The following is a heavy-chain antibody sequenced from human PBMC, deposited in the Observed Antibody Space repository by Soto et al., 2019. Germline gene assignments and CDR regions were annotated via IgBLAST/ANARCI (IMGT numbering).Heavy chain of an antibody. CDR1: GFTFDDYA. D-gene: IGHD1-26*01. J-gene: IGHJ6*02. Sequence: EVQLVESGGGLVQPGRSLRLSCAASGFTFDDYAMHWVRQAPGEGLEWVSGISWNSGSIGYTDSVKGRFTISRDNAKNSLYLQMNRLRVEDTALYYCVKDVSGRGSFYYYFGMDVWGHGTTVTVSS. CDR2: ISWNSGSI. V-gene: IGHV3-9*01. CDR3: VKDVSGRGSFYYYFGMDV.